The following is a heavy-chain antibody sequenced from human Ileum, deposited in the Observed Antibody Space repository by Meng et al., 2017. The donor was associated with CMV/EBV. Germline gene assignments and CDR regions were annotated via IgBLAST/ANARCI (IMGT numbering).Heavy chain of an antibody. CDR3: AREGGKIVVSTFDN. CDR2: IQYVSTHK. CDR1: EIPFSDSG. D-gene: IGHD3-22*01. J-gene: IGHJ4*02. V-gene: IGHV3-30*02. Sequence: LVESGGVHRKPGVFLRLCSSASEIPFSDSGTHWIPQAHGKGMECVAFIQYVSTHKRSEDYLKGQFNISRDNYKNPEYLHMNSLSPEDTAIYYCAREGGKIVVSTFDNWGQRNLVTVSS.